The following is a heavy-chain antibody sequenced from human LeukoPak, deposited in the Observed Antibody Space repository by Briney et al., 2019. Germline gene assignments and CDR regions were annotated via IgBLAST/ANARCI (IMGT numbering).Heavy chain of an antibody. D-gene: IGHD2-2*01. CDR1: GGSISSRSYY. V-gene: IGHV4-39*07. J-gene: IGHJ5*02. Sequence: SETLSLTCTVSGGSISSRSYYWGWIRQPPGKGLEWIGSFYYGGSTYYNPSLKSRVTISVDRSKNQFSLKLSSVTAADTAVYYCARGLGCSSTSCYGSWFDPWGQGTLVTVSS. CDR2: FYYGGST. CDR3: ARGLGCSSTSCYGSWFDP.